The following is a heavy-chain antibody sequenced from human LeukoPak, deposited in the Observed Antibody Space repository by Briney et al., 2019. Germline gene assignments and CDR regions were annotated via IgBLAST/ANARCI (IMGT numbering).Heavy chain of an antibody. D-gene: IGHD3-22*01. V-gene: IGHV4-59*01. CDR1: GDSISSSY. CDR2: VHYTGKT. J-gene: IGHJ4*02. CDR3: ARGYYYRSGSSNPFDS. Sequence: SETLSLTCTVSGDSISSSYWSWIRQPPGKRLEWVGYVHYTGKTNYNPSLNNRATISVDMSKSQFSLTLTSVTLADTAVYYCARGYYYRSGSSNPFDSWGQGTLVTVSA.